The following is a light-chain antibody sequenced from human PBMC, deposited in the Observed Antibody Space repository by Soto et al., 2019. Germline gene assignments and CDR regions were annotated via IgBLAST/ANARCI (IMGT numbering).Light chain of an antibody. V-gene: IGKV3-11*01. J-gene: IGKJ4*01. CDR3: QQRGGWPLT. CDR1: QGVGRF. CDR2: DAS. Sequence: EIVLIQSPATLSLSPGERAALSCRASQGVGRFLAWYQQKPGQAPRLLIYDASNRATGIPARFSGSGSETDFTLAIDNLEPEDFAVYYCQQRGGWPLTFGGGTKVEIK.